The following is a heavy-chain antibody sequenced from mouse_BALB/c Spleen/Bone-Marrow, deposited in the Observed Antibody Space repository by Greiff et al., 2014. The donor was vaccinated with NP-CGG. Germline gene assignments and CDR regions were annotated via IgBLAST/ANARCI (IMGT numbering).Heavy chain of an antibody. J-gene: IGHJ2*01. CDR3: ARYYYGFYFDY. Sequence: EVQLQQSGAELVKPGASVKLSCTASGFNIKDTYMHWVKQRPEQGLEWIGRIDPANGNTKYDPKFQGKATITADTSSNTAYLQLSSPTSEDTAVYYCARYYYGFYFDYWGQGTTLTVSS. CDR1: GFNIKDTY. V-gene: IGHV14-3*02. D-gene: IGHD1-1*01. CDR2: IDPANGNT.